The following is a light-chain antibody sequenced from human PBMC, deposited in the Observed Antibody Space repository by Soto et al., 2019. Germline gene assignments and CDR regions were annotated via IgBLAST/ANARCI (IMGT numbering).Light chain of an antibody. J-gene: IGKJ1*01. CDR2: RAS. CDR1: HNIYSN. CDR3: LQYHNLWA. V-gene: IGKV3-15*01. Sequence: IVMTQSPATLSVSPGERATLSCRASHNIYSNVAWYQQRPGQAPRLLIYRASTRATGIPARFSGSGSGTEFTLTISSLQSEDFTVYSCLQYHNLWAFGQGTKVDI.